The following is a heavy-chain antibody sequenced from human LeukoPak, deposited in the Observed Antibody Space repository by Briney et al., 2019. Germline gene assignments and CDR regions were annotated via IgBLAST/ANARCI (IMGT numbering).Heavy chain of an antibody. J-gene: IGHJ2*01. V-gene: IGHV4-39*01. CDR1: GASTSSNNYY. Sequence: PSETLSLTCIVSGASTSSNNYYWGWIRQPPGKGLEWIGSSFYSWRTYYNPSLKSRVTVSVDTSKNQLSLKLSSVSAADTAVFYCARQPTHDYGDPSYWYFDLWGRGTLVTVSS. CDR3: ARQPTHDYGDPSYWYFDL. D-gene: IGHD4-17*01. CDR2: SFYSWRT.